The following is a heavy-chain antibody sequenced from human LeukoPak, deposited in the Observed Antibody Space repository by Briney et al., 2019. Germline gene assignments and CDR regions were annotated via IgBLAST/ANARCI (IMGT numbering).Heavy chain of an antibody. Sequence: SETLSLTCTVSGGSISSYYWSWIRQPPGKGLEWIGYIYYSGSTNYNPSVKSRVTISADTSKNQFSLKLRSVTAADTAVYYCARDSGGFYSGFDYWGQGTLVTVSS. CDR3: ARDSGGFYSGFDY. CDR2: IYYSGST. J-gene: IGHJ4*02. D-gene: IGHD3-10*01. CDR1: GGSISSYY. V-gene: IGHV4-59*01.